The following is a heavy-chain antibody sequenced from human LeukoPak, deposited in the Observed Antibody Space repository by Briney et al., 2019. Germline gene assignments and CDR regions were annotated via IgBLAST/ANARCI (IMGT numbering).Heavy chain of an antibody. V-gene: IGHV1-2*02. CDR2: INPNSGDT. Sequence: KPGASVKVSCKASGYTFTGYYMHWVRQAPGQGLAWMGWINPNSGDTNYGQKFQGRVTMTRDTSISTTYMELSRLRSDDTAVYYCARDLILGSSTSHIFDYWGQGTLVTVSS. CDR3: ARDLILGSSTSHIFDY. D-gene: IGHD2-2*01. J-gene: IGHJ4*02. CDR1: GYTFTGYY.